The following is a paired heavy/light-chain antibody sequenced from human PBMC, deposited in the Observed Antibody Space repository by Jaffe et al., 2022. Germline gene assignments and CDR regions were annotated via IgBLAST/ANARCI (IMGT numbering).Light chain of an antibody. CDR1: QGISNY. Sequence: DIQMTQSPSSLSASVGDRVTITCRASQGISNYLAWFQQKPGKAPKSLIYAASSLQSGVPSKFSGSGSGTDFTLTISSLQPEDFATYYCQQYNSYPLTFGQGTKLEIK. V-gene: IGKV1-16*02. CDR3: QQYNSYPLT. J-gene: IGKJ2*01. CDR2: AAS.
Heavy chain of an antibody. CDR2: ISWNSGSI. Sequence: EVQLVESGGGLVQPGRSLRLSCAASGFTFDDYAMHWVRQAPGKGLEWVSGISWNSGSIGYADSVKGRFTISRDNAKNSLYLQMNSLRAEDTALYYCAKGWEGYGDYVDYFDYWGQGTLVTVSS. CDR1: GFTFDDYA. V-gene: IGHV3-9*01. J-gene: IGHJ4*02. CDR3: AKGWEGYGDYVDYFDY. D-gene: IGHD4-17*01.